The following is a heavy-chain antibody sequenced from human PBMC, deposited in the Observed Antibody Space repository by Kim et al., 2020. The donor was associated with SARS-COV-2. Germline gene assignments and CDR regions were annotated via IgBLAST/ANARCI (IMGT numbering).Heavy chain of an antibody. Sequence: GGSLRLSCAASGFTFSSYEMNWVRQASGKGLEWVSYISSSGSTIYYADSVKGRFTISRDNAKNSLYLQMNSLRAEDTAVYYCAREGGQWLTAFDIWGQGTMVTVSS. CDR1: GFTFSSYE. D-gene: IGHD6-19*01. J-gene: IGHJ3*02. V-gene: IGHV3-48*03. CDR2: ISSSGSTI. CDR3: AREGGQWLTAFDI.